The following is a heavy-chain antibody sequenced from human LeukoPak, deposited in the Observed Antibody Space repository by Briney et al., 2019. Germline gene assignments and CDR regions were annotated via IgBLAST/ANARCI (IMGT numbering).Heavy chain of an antibody. CDR3: ARGGWSAFDI. V-gene: IGHV4-59*01. J-gene: IGHJ3*02. CDR2: IYYSGTT. Sequence: SETLSLICTVSGGSISSYYWSWIRQPPGKGLEWIGYIYYSGTTNYNPYLKSRVTISVDTSKNQFSMKLRSVTAADTAVYYCARGGWSAFDIWGQGTMVTVSS. CDR1: GGSISSYY. D-gene: IGHD3-10*01.